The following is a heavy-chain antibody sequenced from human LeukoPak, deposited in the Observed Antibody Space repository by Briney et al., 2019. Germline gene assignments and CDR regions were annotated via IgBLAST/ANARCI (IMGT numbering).Heavy chain of an antibody. V-gene: IGHV3-23*01. CDR1: GFTFSSYS. CDR2: INGGSSGST. J-gene: IGHJ4*02. D-gene: IGHD3-9*01. Sequence: GGSLRLSCAASGFTFSSYSMNWARQAPGKGLEWVSAINGGSSGSTYYTDSVKGRFTISRDNSKNTLYLQMNSLRAEDTAVYYCAKTHYDILDFWGQGTLVTVSS. CDR3: AKTHYDILDF.